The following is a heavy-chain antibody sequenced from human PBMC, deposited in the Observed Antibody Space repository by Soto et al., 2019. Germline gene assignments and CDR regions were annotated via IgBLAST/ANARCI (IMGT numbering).Heavy chain of an antibody. CDR2: IKQDGSEK. Sequence: PGGSLRHSCAASGFTFSSDWMSWVRQAPGKGLEWVANIKQDGSEKYYVDSVKGRFTISRDNAKNSLYLQMNSLRAEDTAVYYCARDPGDSSGWYYGGLVDYWGQGTLVTVSS. CDR1: GFTFSSDW. CDR3: ARDPGDSSGWYYGGLVDY. V-gene: IGHV3-7*01. J-gene: IGHJ4*02. D-gene: IGHD6-19*01.